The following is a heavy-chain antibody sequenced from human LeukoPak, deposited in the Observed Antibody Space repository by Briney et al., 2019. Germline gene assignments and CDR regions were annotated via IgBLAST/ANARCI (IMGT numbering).Heavy chain of an antibody. CDR2: IYTSGST. CDR3: ARDPGGWFDP. Sequence: ASQTLSLTCTVSGGSISSGSYYWSWIRQPAGKGLEWIGRIYTSGSTNYNPSLKSRVTISVDKSKNQFSLKLSSVTAADTAVYYCARDPGGWFDPWGQGTLVTVSS. J-gene: IGHJ5*02. V-gene: IGHV4-61*02. CDR1: GGSISSGSYY.